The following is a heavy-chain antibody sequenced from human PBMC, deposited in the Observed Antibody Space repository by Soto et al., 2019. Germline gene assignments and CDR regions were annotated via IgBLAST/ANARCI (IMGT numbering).Heavy chain of an antibody. D-gene: IGHD2-21*02. Sequence: SENLSLTCGVSGGTVASSHWWSWVRQSPGRGLEWIGNVYHTGDTNFNPSLQSRVTFSVDKSNNQFSLRLTSVTAADTAVYFCAREIVTAGGHNYFDPPGPAILVTV. J-gene: IGHJ5*02. V-gene: IGHV4-4*02. CDR3: AREIVTAGGHNYFDP. CDR2: VYHTGDT. CDR1: GGTVASSHW.